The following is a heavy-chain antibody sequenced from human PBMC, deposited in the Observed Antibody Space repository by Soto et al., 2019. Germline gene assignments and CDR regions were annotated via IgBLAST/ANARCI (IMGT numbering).Heavy chain of an antibody. CDR2: ISYDGTTE. CDR1: GFTFSSFA. Sequence: QVNLVESGGGVVQPGKSLRLSCATSGFTFSSFAMHWVRQAPGKGLEWVAGISYDGTTEFYADSVKGRFTISREYSKNTLNLQMSSLRPDDTAVYFCARVNNLVWAGAGPYYYYYGFDVWGQGTTVTVSS. J-gene: IGHJ6*02. V-gene: IGHV3-30-3*01. D-gene: IGHD6-19*01. CDR3: ARVNNLVWAGAGPYYYYYGFDV.